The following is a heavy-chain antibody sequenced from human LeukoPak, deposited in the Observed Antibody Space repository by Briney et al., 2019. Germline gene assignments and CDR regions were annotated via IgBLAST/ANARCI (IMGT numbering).Heavy chain of an antibody. CDR3: ARVPFRFVREDAFDI. V-gene: IGHV3-74*01. CDR2: INSDGSST. Sequence: GGSLRLSCAASGFTFSSYWMHWVRQAPGKGLVWVSRINSDGSSTSYADSVKGRFTISRDNAKNTLYLQMNSLRAEDTAVYYCARVPFRFVREDAFDIWGQGTMVTVSS. J-gene: IGHJ3*02. D-gene: IGHD3-10*01. CDR1: GFTFSSYW.